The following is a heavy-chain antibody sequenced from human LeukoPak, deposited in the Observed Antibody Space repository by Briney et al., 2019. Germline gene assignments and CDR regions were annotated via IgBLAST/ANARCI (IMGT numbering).Heavy chain of an antibody. CDR2: IYYSGST. CDR1: GGSISSGGYY. CDR3: ARERYYYDSSGYYGINWFDP. V-gene: IGHV4-30-4*01. Sequence: SETLSLTCTASGGSISSGGYYWSWIRQPPGKGLEWIGYIYYSGSTYYNPSLKSRVTISVDTSKNQFSLKLSSVTAADTAVYYCARERYYYDSSGYYGINWFDPWGQGTLVTVSS. J-gene: IGHJ5*02. D-gene: IGHD3-22*01.